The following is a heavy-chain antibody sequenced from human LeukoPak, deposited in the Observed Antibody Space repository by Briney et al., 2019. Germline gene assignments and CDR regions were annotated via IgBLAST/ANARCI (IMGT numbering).Heavy chain of an antibody. CDR2: IYHSGIT. CDR1: GGSITGSHW. J-gene: IGHJ4*02. CDR3: ATRYSVWPK. D-gene: IGHD5/OR15-5a*01. V-gene: IGHV4-4*02. Sequence: SETLSLTCAVSGGSITGSHWCWWTWVRQPPGKGLEWIGEIYHSGITNYNPSLKSRLTISLDKSNNQFSLTLTSVTAADTAMYYCATRYSVWPKWGPGTLVTVSS.